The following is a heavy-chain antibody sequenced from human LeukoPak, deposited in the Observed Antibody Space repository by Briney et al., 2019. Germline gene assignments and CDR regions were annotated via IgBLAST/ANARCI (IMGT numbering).Heavy chain of an antibody. CDR3: ARNRDYGDRAWFDP. D-gene: IGHD4-17*01. CDR1: GFTFSSYW. V-gene: IGHV3-7*01. J-gene: IGHJ5*02. Sequence: GGSLRLSCAASGFTFSSYWMSWVRQAPGKGLEWVANIKQDGSEKYYVDSVKGRFTISRDNAKNSLYLQMNSLRAEDTAVYYCARNRDYGDRAWFDPWGQGTLVTVSS. CDR2: IKQDGSEK.